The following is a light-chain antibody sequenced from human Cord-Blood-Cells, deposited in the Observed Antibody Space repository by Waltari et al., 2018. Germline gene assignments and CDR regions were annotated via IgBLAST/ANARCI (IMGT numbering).Light chain of an antibody. Sequence: DIVMTQSPDSLAVSLGERATINCKSSQSVLYSSNNKNCLAWYQQKPGQPPKLLIYWASTRESGVPVRFSGSGSGTDFTLTISSLQAEDVAVYYCQQYYSTPWTFGQGTKVEIK. V-gene: IGKV4-1*01. CDR1: QSVLYSSNNKNC. CDR3: QQYYSTPWT. J-gene: IGKJ1*01. CDR2: WAS.